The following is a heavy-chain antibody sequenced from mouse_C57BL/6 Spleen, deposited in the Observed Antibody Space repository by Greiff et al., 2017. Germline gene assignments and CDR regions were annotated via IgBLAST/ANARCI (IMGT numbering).Heavy chain of an antibody. CDR2: IYPRDGST. D-gene: IGHD1-1*01. V-gene: IGHV1-85*01. Sequence: VQLQQSGPELVKPGASLKLSCKASGYTFTSYDINWVKQRPGQGLEWIVWIYPRDGSTKYNAKFKGKATLTVDTSSSTAYMELHSLTSEDSAVYFCARPPTTTVGGKDYFDDWGKGTTLTVAS. CDR1: GYTFTSYD. CDR3: ARPPTTTVGGKDYFDD. J-gene: IGHJ2*01.